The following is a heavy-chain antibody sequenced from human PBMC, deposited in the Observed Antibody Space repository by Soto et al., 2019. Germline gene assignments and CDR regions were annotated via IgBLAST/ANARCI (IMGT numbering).Heavy chain of an antibody. CDR2: ISSSSSYI. Sequence: EVQLVESGGGLVKPGGSLRLSCAASAFTFSSYSMNWVRQAPGKGLEWVSSISSSSSYIYYADSVQGRVTIYRDNAKNSLYLQLDSLRADDTAVYYCASVPRRGRDYYYYGMDVWGQGTTVTVSS. J-gene: IGHJ6*02. CDR1: AFTFSSYS. D-gene: IGHD1-1*01. V-gene: IGHV3-21*01. CDR3: ASVPRRGRDYYYYGMDV.